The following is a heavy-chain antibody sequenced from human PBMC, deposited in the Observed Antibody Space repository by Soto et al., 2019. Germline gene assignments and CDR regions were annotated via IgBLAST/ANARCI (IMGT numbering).Heavy chain of an antibody. J-gene: IGHJ5*02. Sequence: SETLSLTCAVYGGFLSESYWTWIRQPPGKGLEWIGEINHVGGTNYNPSLKSRVTMSVDTSQNQFSLRLISVTAADTAMYSCVRIRYQLPSSVLWLDPWGQGTPGHRLL. CDR3: VRIRYQLPSSVLWLDP. D-gene: IGHD3-16*01. V-gene: IGHV4-34*01. CDR1: GGFLSESY. CDR2: INHVGGT.